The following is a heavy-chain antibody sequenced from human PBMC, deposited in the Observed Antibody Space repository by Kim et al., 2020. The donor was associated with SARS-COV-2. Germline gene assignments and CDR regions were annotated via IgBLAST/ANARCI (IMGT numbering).Heavy chain of an antibody. Sequence: GGSLRLSCAASGFTFSSYSMNWVRQAPGKGLEWVSSISSSSSYIYYADSVKGRFTISRDNAKNSLYLQMNSLRAEDTAVYYCARQYSSSRSRGMDVWGQGTTVTVAS. CDR2: ISSSSSYI. CDR3: ARQYSSSRSRGMDV. D-gene: IGHD6-13*01. V-gene: IGHV3-21*01. J-gene: IGHJ6*02. CDR1: GFTFSSYS.